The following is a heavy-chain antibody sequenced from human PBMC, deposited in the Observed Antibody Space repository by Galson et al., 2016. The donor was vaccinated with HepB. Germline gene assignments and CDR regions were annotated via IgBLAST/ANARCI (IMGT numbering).Heavy chain of an antibody. CDR2: IYWDDDK. CDR1: GLSLSTSGVG. V-gene: IGHV2-5*02. Sequence: PALVKPTQTLTLTCTFSGLSLSTSGVGVGWIRQPPGKALEWLGIIYWDDDKRYSPSLQSRLTITKDTSRNQVVLTMTNMDPEDTATYYCAHPNVWCSNGGCLKKYTFDKWGPGTPVTVSS. J-gene: IGHJ4*02. CDR3: AHPNVWCSNGGCLKKYTFDK. D-gene: IGHD2-8*01.